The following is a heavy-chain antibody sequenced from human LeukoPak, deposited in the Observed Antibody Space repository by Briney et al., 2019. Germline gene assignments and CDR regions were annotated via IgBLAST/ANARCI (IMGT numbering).Heavy chain of an antibody. J-gene: IGHJ3*02. CDR3: ARDSALVSGSYSGGAFDI. D-gene: IGHD1-26*01. CDR2: ISSSSSYI. V-gene: IGHV3-21*01. CDR1: GFTFSSYS. Sequence: PGGSLRLSCAASGFTFSSYSMNWVRQAPGKGLEWVSSISSSSSYIYYADSVKGRFTISRDNAKNSLYLQMNSLRAEDTAVYYCARDSALVSGSYSGGAFDIWGQGTMVTVSS.